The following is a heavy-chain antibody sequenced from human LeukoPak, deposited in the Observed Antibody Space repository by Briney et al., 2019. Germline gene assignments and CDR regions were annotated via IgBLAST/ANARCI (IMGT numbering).Heavy chain of an antibody. CDR1: GGSFSGYY. D-gene: IGHD6-19*01. CDR3: ARDPGVRWLVGFDY. CDR2: INHSGST. Sequence: PSETLSLTCAVYGGSFSGYYWSWIRQPPGKGLEWIGEINHSGSTNYNPSLKSRVTISVDTSKNQFSLKLSSVTAADTAVYYCARDPGVRWLVGFDYWGQGTLVTVSS. V-gene: IGHV4-34*01. J-gene: IGHJ4*02.